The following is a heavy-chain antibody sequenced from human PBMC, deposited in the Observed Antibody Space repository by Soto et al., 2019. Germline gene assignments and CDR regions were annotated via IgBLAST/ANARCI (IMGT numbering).Heavy chain of an antibody. Sequence: SETLSLTCTVSGGSISSSSYYWGWIRQPPGKGLEWIGSIYYSGSTYYNPSLKSRVTISVDTSKNQFSLKLSSVTAADTAVYYCARLGGVVTAIHAAEYFQHWGQGTLVTVSS. V-gene: IGHV4-39*01. CDR1: GGSISSSSYY. D-gene: IGHD2-21*02. CDR3: ARLGGVVTAIHAAEYFQH. CDR2: IYYSGST. J-gene: IGHJ1*01.